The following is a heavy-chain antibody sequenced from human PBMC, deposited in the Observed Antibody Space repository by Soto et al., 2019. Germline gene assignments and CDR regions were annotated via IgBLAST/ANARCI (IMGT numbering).Heavy chain of an antibody. V-gene: IGHV4-59*08. CDR3: ARYTVRGVIIRPKNNWFDP. CDR1: GGSISSSY. D-gene: IGHD3-10*01. CDR2: IYYSGST. J-gene: IGHJ5*02. Sequence: SDTLSLTSTVTGGSISSSYWSWIRQPQGNVLEWIGYIYYSGSTNYNPSLKSRVTISLDTSKNHFSLKLSSVTAADTAVYYCARYTVRGVIIRPKNNWFDPWGQGTLVTVS.